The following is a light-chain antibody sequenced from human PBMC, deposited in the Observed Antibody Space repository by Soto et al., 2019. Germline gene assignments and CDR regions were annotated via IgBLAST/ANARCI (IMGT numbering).Light chain of an antibody. CDR2: DAS. Sequence: ETVLTQSPATLSLSPGERATLSCRASQSVSSSLAWYQQKPGKAPRLLIYDASNRSTGIPARFSGSGSGTDFTLTISSLQPEDFAVDYCQQRSDWPRTFGQGTKLDIK. V-gene: IGKV3-11*01. CDR1: QSVSSS. CDR3: QQRSDWPRT. J-gene: IGKJ2*01.